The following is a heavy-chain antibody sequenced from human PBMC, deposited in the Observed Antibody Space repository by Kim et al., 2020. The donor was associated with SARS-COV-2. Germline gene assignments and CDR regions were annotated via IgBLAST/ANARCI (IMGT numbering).Heavy chain of an antibody. CDR3: TTATYYYDISGYPNDAIDI. CDR2: IKSKTDGGTT. D-gene: IGHD3-22*01. Sequence: GGSLRLSCAASGFTFSNAWMSWVRQAPGKGLEWVGRIKSKTDGGTTDYAAPVKGRFTISRDDSKNTLYLQMNSLKTEDTAVYYCTTATYYYDISGYPNDAIDIWGQGTMVTVSS. CDR1: GFTFSNAW. V-gene: IGHV3-15*01. J-gene: IGHJ3*02.